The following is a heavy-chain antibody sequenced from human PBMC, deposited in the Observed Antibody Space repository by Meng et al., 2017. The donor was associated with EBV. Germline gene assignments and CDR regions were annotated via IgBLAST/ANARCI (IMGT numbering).Heavy chain of an antibody. CDR2: INAGNGNT. Sequence: QVQLVQCGAEVKKPGASVKVSCKASGYTFTSYAMHWVRQAPGQRLEWMGWINAGNGNTKYSQKFPGRVTITRDTSASTAYMELSSLRSEDTAVYYCARRGGVADWFDPWGQGTLVTVSS. J-gene: IGHJ5*02. D-gene: IGHD2-15*01. CDR3: ARRGGVADWFDP. CDR1: GYTFTSYA. V-gene: IGHV1-3*01.